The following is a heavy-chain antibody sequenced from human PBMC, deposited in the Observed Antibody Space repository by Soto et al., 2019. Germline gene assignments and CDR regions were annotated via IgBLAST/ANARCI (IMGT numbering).Heavy chain of an antibody. D-gene: IGHD6-6*01. CDR2: IRSKANSYAT. Sequence: EVQLVESGGGLVQPGGSLKLSCAASGFTFSGSAMLWAPQASGKGLEWVARIRSKANSYATAYAASVKGRFTISRDDSKNTAYLQMNSLKTEDTAVYYCTRQTIEYSSSSPFYYYYYMDVWGKGTTVTVSS. CDR1: GFTFSGSA. CDR3: TRQTIEYSSSSPFYYYYYMDV. V-gene: IGHV3-73*01. J-gene: IGHJ6*03.